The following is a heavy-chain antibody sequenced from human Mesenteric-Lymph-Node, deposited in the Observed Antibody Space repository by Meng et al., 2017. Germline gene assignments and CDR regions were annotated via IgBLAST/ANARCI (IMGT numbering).Heavy chain of an antibody. Sequence: SETLSLTCTVSGYSISSGYYWGWIRQPPGKGLEWIGYIYYSGSTNYNPSLKSRVTISVDTSKNQFSLKLSSVTAADTAVYYCARGSDYRFGEFFDYWGQGT. CDR3: ARGSDYRFGEFFDY. CDR2: IYYSGST. D-gene: IGHD3-10*01. V-gene: IGHV4-61*01. CDR1: GYSISSGYY. J-gene: IGHJ4*02.